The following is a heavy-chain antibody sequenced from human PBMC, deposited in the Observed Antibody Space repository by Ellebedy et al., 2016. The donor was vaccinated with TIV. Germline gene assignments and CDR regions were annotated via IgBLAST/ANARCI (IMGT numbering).Heavy chain of an antibody. J-gene: IGHJ5*01. CDR1: GSTFTRYF. V-gene: IGHV5-10-1*01. CDR2: IDPRDSYT. CDR3: ARGVSAGSGWLDP. D-gene: IGHD3-3*01. Sequence: GESLKISCQGSGSTFTRYFITWVRQMPGKGLQWMGRIDPRDSYTNYSPSLGGQVTISADKSISTAYLHWSSLKASDSAIYYCARGVSAGSGWLDPWGPGTLVTVSS.